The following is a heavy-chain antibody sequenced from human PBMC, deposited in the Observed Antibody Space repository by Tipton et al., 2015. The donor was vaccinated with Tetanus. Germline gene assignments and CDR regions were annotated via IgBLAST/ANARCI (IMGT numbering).Heavy chain of an antibody. CDR1: GGSMSTSGHY. V-gene: IGHV4-39*02. J-gene: IGHJ4*02. D-gene: IGHD5/OR15-5a*01. CDR3: ARLREIVSRSGWDFDY. Sequence: GLVKPSETLSLTCIVSGGSMSTSGHYGAWVRQSPGQGLEWIGSLSYSGRTYYNPSLKSRVTMSVDTSKKDFSVRLRPVTAADTAVYYCARLREIVSRSGWDFDYWGQGILVTVSS. CDR2: LSYSGRT.